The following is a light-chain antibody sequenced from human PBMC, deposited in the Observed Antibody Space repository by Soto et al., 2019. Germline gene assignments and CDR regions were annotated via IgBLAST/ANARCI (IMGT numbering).Light chain of an antibody. CDR2: EVS. J-gene: IGLJ2*01. CDR1: SSDVGSYNY. V-gene: IGLV2-14*01. Sequence: QSALTQPASGSGSPGQSSTISCTGTSSDVGSYNYVSWYQQHPGKAPKLMIYEVSNRPSGISNRFSGTKSGNTASLTISGLQAEDEADYYCSSYTSSSTPVVFGGGTKLTVL. CDR3: SSYTSSSTPVV.